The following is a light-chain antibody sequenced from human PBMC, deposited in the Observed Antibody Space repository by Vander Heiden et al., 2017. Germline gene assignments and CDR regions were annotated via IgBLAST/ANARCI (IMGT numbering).Light chain of an antibody. CDR3: QAWDSSTAV. V-gene: IGLV3-1*01. J-gene: IGLJ2*01. CDR1: KLGDKY. Sequence: YELTQSPSVSVSPGQTASITCSGDKLGDKYACWYQQKPGQSPVLVIYQDSKRPSGIPERFSGSNSGNTATLTISGTQAMDEADYYCQAWDSSTAVFGGGTKLTVL. CDR2: QDS.